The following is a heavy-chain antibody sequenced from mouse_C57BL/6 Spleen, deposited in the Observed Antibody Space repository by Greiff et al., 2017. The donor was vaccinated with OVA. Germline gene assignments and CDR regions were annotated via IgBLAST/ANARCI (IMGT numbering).Heavy chain of an antibody. CDR3: ASLYGNYWFAY. CDR2: ISSGGSYT. CDR1: GFTFSSYG. J-gene: IGHJ3*01. Sequence: EVMLVESGGDLVKPGGSLKLSCAASGFTFSSYGMSWVRQTPDKRLEWVATISSGGSYTYYPDSVKGRFTISRDNAKNTLYLQMSSLKSEDTAMYYCASLYGNYWFAYWGQGTLVTVSA. D-gene: IGHD2-1*01. V-gene: IGHV5-6*01.